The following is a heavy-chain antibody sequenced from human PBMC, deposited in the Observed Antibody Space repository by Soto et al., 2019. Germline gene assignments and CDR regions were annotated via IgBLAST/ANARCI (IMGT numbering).Heavy chain of an antibody. CDR1: GITFSNYW. V-gene: IGHV3-7*03. D-gene: IGHD4-17*01. Sequence: GGSLRLSCAASGITFSNYWMSWVRQAPGKGLEWVANIKRDGSKKYYVDSVKGRFTISRDNAKNSLYLQMNSLRAEDTAVYYCARDRPDLGDSVHSLSDWAHWGQGTLVTVSS. CDR3: ARDRPDLGDSVHSLSDWAH. CDR2: IKRDGSKK. J-gene: IGHJ4*02.